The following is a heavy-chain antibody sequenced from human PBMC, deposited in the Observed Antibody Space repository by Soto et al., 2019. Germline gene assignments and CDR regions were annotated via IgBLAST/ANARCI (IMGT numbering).Heavy chain of an antibody. D-gene: IGHD1-1*01. CDR3: ARVPGLEILDL. Sequence: QVQLVQSGAELKKPGASVKVSYKASGYTFTGYYIHWVRQAPGQGLEWVGWINPISGGTNYAQRFQGRVTMTRDTSINAAYMELSRLRSDDTAVYFCARVPGLEILDLWGQGTLVTVSS. J-gene: IGHJ5*02. CDR2: INPISGGT. CDR1: GYTFTGYY. V-gene: IGHV1-2*02.